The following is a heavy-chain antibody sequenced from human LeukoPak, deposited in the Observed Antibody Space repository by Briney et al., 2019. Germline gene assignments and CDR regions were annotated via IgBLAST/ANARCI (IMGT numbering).Heavy chain of an antibody. D-gene: IGHD3-22*01. CDR2: ISGSGGST. Sequence: GGSLRLSCAPSGFTFSNYLMSWVRQAPGKGLEWVSAISGSGGSTYYADSVKGRFTISRDNSKNTLYLQMNSLRAEDTAVYYCAKMNYYDSSIWGQGTMVTVSS. CDR3: AKMNYYDSSI. V-gene: IGHV3-23*01. CDR1: GFTFSNYL. J-gene: IGHJ3*02.